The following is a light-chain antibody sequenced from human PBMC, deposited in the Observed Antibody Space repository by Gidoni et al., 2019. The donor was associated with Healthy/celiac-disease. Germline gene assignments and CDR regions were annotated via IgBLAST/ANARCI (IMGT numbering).Light chain of an antibody. CDR3: QQYNNWPLT. Sequence: EIVMTQSPATLSVSPGERALPTCRPSQSVSSNLAWYQQKPRQAPRLLIYGASTRAPGIPARFSGSGSWTEFTLTISSLQSEDFAVNYCQQYNNWPLTFGGGTKVEIK. CDR2: GAS. CDR1: QSVSSN. V-gene: IGKV3-15*01. J-gene: IGKJ4*01.